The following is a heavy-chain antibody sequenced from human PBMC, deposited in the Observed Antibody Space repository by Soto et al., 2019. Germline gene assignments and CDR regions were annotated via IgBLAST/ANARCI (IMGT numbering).Heavy chain of an antibody. D-gene: IGHD1-1*01. Sequence: QVQLVESGGGVVQPGGSLRISCTASGFTFSSYGMHWVRQAPGKGLQWVAVIPHDGTYQYYPDSVKGRFTFSRDNSKDTLYLQMNSLRVEDTAVYYCVRDDDNLDNGLDHWGQGTLVTVSS. CDR1: GFTFSSYG. CDR2: IPHDGTYQ. J-gene: IGHJ4*02. V-gene: IGHV3-30*19. CDR3: VRDDDNLDNGLDH.